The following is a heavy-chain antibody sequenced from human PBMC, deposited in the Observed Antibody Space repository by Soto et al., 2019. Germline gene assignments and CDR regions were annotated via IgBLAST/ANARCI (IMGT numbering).Heavy chain of an antibody. CDR1: GYSFTSYW. CDR3: ARYVVGRRNDFWSGYYAYYYYGMDV. V-gene: IGHV5-10-1*03. J-gene: IGHJ6*02. Sequence: EVQLVQSGAEVKKPGESLRISCKGSGYSFTSYWISWVRQMPGKGLEWMGRIDPSDSYTNYSPSFQGHVTISADKSISTAYLQWSSLKASDTAMYYCARYVVGRRNDFWSGYYAYYYYGMDVWGQGTTVTVSS. CDR2: IDPSDSYT. D-gene: IGHD3-3*01.